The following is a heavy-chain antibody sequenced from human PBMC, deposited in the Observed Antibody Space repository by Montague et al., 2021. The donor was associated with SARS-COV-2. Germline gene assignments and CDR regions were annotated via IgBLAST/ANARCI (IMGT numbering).Heavy chain of an antibody. J-gene: IGHJ5*02. Sequence: SETLSLTCAVYRGSFSDYYWTWIRQSPERGLEWIGEISHSADTNYNPSLESRVSMSMDTPNNQFSLRLGSVTAADTAVYYCARDRLVDRVRRTGAWIGPWGQGTLVTVSA. CDR3: ARDRLVDRVRRTGAWIGP. CDR1: RGSFSDYY. D-gene: IGHD3-10*01. CDR2: ISHSADT. V-gene: IGHV4-34*01.